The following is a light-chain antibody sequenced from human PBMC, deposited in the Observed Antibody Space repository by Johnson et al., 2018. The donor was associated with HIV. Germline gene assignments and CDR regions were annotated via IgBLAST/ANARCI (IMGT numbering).Light chain of an antibody. V-gene: IGLV1-51*02. Sequence: QSVLTQPPSVSAAPGQKVTISCSGSSSNIGKNYVSWYQQFPGTAPKLLIYENNKRPSGIPERFSGSKSGTSATLGITGLQTGDEADYYCATWDSSLRGVFGTGTKFTVL. CDR2: ENN. J-gene: IGLJ1*01. CDR1: SSNIGKNY. CDR3: ATWDSSLRGV.